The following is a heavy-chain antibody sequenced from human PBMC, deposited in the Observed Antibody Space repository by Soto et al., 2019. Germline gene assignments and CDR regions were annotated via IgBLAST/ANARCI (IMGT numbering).Heavy chain of an antibody. CDR2: IIPIFGTA. CDR1: GGTFSSYA. Sequence: SVKVSCKASGGTFSSYAISWVRQAPGQGLEWMGGIIPIFGTANYAQKFQGRVTITADESTGTAYMELSSLRSEDTAVYYCARSLGMDYYYGMDVWGQGTTVTVSS. V-gene: IGHV1-69*13. D-gene: IGHD7-27*01. J-gene: IGHJ6*02. CDR3: ARSLGMDYYYGMDV.